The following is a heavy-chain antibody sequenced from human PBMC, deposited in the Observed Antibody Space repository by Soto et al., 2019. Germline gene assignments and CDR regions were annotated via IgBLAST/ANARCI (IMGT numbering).Heavy chain of an antibody. J-gene: IGHJ4*02. CDR1: GFTFSSYS. CDR2: ISSSSSTI. V-gene: IGHV3-48*01. CDR3: ARDYYGDYIFDY. Sequence: GGSLRLSCAASGFTFSSYSMNWVRQAPGKGLEWVSHISSSSSTIYYADSVKGRFTISRDNAKNSLYLQMNSLRAENTGVYVCARDYYGDYIFDYGGRGPRVPVST. D-gene: IGHD4-17*01.